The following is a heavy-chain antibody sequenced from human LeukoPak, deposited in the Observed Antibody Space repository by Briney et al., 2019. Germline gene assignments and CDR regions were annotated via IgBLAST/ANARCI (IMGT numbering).Heavy chain of an antibody. V-gene: IGHV4-34*01. CDR3: ARDPFTAMVWSNENWFDP. CDR1: GGSFSGYY. D-gene: IGHD5-18*01. CDR2: INHSGST. Sequence: PSETLSLTCAVYGGSFSGYYWSWIRQPPGKGLEWIGEINHSGSTNYNPSLKSRVTISVDTSKNQFSLKLSSVTAADTAVYYCARDPFTAMVWSNENWFDPWGQGTLVTVSS. J-gene: IGHJ5*02.